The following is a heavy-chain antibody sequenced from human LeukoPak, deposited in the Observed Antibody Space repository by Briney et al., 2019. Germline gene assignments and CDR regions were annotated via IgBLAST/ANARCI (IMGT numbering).Heavy chain of an antibody. CDR2: ISAYNGNT. D-gene: IGHD6-13*01. V-gene: IGHV1-18*01. Sequence: ASVKVSCKASGYTFTSYGISWVRQAPGQGLEWMGWISAYNGNTNYAQKLQGRVTMTTDTSTSTAYMELRSLRSDDTAVYYCARDRGYSSSWPEAFDIWGQGTMVTVSS. J-gene: IGHJ3*02. CDR1: GYTFTSYG. CDR3: ARDRGYSSSWPEAFDI.